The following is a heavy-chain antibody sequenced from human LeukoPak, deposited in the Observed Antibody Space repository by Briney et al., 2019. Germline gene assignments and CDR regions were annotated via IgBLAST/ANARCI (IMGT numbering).Heavy chain of an antibody. Sequence: HPGRSLRLSCAASGFTFSSYAMYWVRQAPGKGPEWLAVISYDGGITHYADSVKDRFTISRDNSKNTLFLQLNSLRGDDPAVYYCARDTTYYYDGGSSGPHYFDYWGEGTLVTVSS. V-gene: IGHV3-30*01. J-gene: IGHJ4*02. CDR2: ISYDGGIT. CDR3: ARDTTYYYDGGSSGPHYFDY. D-gene: IGHD3-10*01. CDR1: GFTFSSYA.